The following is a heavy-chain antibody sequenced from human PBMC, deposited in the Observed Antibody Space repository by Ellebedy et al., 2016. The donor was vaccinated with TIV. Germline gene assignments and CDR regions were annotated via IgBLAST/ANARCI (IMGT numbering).Heavy chain of an antibody. CDR3: ANSVGDY. J-gene: IGHJ4*02. V-gene: IGHV3-30-3*01. D-gene: IGHD1-26*01. CDR1: GFSFSSYA. Sequence: GGSLRLSCAASGFSFSSYAMHWVRQAPGKGLEWVTTISYDGTNEYYADSVKGRFTISGDNSKNTGYLQMNSLRPEDTAVYYCANSVGDYWGQGTLVTVSS. CDR2: ISYDGTNE.